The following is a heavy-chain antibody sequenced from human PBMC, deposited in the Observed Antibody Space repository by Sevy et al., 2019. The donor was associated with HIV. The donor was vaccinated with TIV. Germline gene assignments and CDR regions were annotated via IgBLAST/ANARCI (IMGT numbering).Heavy chain of an antibody. V-gene: IGHV4-39*01. CDR1: GGSISSSSYY. CDR3: ARHDVVVGDHYGMDV. J-gene: IGHJ6*02. CDR2: IYYSGST. Sequence: SETLSLTCTVSGGSISSSSYYWGWIRQPPGKGLEWIGSIYYSGSTYYNPSLKSRVTISVDTSKNQFSLKLSSVTAADTAMYYCARHDVVVGDHYGMDVWGQGTTVTVSS. D-gene: IGHD2-2*01.